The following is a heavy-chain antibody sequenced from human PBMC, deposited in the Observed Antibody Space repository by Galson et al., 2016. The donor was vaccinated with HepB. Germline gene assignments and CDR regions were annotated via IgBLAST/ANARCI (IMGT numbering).Heavy chain of an antibody. CDR1: GGSIXXXSHX. CDR3: AATTVTLTLIAFDI. D-gene: IGHD4-17*01. J-gene: IGHJ3*02. V-gene: IGHV4-31*03. Sequence: TLSLTCSVSGGSIXXXSHXXXWXXXHPXXXLEXXXYXXXGGXXYSNXXLKSRVSISIDTSKXHFSXNLNSVTAADTAVYFCAATTVTLTLIAFDIWGPGAXXTVSS. CDR2: XXXGGXX.